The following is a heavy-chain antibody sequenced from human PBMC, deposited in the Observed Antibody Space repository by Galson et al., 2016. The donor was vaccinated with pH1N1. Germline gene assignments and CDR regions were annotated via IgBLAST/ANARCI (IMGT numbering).Heavy chain of an antibody. Sequence: SLRLSCAASGFTFSDFNINWVRQAPGKGLEWVSNISPSSSYIYYGDSVKGRFTISRDNAKNSVFLQMSSLRAEDTAVYYCVRELGNWGYFDYWGQGTLVTVSS. CDR2: ISPSSSYI. J-gene: IGHJ4*02. D-gene: IGHD7-27*01. CDR1: GFTFSDFN. CDR3: VRELGNWGYFDY. V-gene: IGHV3-21*04.